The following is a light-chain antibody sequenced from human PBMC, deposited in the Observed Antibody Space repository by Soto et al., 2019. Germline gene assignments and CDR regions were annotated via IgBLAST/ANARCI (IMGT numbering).Light chain of an antibody. CDR2: GAS. V-gene: IGKV3-15*01. J-gene: IGKJ2*01. Sequence: EIVMTQSPVTLSVSPGERATLSCRASQSVSSNLAWYQQKPGQAPRLLINGASSRAIGIPVRFSGSGSGREFTLTISSLQSEDSAPYYCQQYNRWPRPFGQGT. CDR1: QSVSSN. CDR3: QQYNRWPRP.